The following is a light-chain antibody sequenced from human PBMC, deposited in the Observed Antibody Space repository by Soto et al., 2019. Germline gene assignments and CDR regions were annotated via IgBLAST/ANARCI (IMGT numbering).Light chain of an antibody. V-gene: IGLV2-23*02. CDR3: CSYAGSSTLV. J-gene: IGLJ1*01. CDR1: SSDVGSYNL. Sequence: SALTQPASVSGSPGQSITISCTGTSSDVGSYNLVSWYQHHPGKAPKLIIYEVSKRPSGVSNRFSGSKSGNTASLTISGLQAEDEADYYCCSYAGSSTLVFGTGTKVTVL. CDR2: EVS.